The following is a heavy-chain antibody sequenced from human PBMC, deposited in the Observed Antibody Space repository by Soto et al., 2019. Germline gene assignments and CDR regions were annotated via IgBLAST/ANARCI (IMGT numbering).Heavy chain of an antibody. D-gene: IGHD2-2*01. CDR1: GFTFSSYG. V-gene: IGHV3-33*01. CDR3: ARDPVPATAYYFDY. CDR2: IWYDGSNK. J-gene: IGHJ4*02. Sequence: PGGSLRLSCAASGFTFSSYGMHWVRQAPGKGLEWVAVIWYDGSNKYYADSVKGRFTISRDNSKNTLYLQMNSLRAEDTAVYYCARDPVPATAYYFDYWGQGTLVTVSS.